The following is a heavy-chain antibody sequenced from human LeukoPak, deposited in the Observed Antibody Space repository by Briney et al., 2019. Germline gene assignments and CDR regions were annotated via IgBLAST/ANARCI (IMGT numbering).Heavy chain of an antibody. CDR1: GGSISSYY. D-gene: IGHD1-26*01. V-gene: IGHV4-59*08. CDR3: ARLLGEWELRADAAFDI. Sequence: SETLSLTCTASGGSISSYYWSWIRQPPGKGLEWMGYIYYSGSTNYNPSLKSRVTISVDTSKNQFSLKLSSVTAADTAVYYCARLLGEWELRADAAFDIWGQGTMVTVSS. CDR2: IYYSGST. J-gene: IGHJ3*02.